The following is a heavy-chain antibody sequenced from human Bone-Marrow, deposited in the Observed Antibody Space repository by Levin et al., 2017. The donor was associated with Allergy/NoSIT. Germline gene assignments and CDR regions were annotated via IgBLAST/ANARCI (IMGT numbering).Heavy chain of an antibody. Sequence: GESLKISCKASGFSFSNFGLTWVRQAPGQGLDWMGWISPYNGDTKYAQNLQGRVTMTADTFTDTAYMELRSLRSDDTAVYYCAREMAETPADTYDLWGQGTRVTVSS. J-gene: IGHJ3*01. CDR2: ISPYNGDT. CDR3: AREMAETPADTYDL. V-gene: IGHV1-18*04. D-gene: IGHD2-8*01. CDR1: GFSFSNFG.